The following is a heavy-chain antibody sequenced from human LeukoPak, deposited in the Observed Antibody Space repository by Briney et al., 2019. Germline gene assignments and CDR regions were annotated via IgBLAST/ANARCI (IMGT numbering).Heavy chain of an antibody. D-gene: IGHD6-13*01. Sequence: SETLSLTCAVYGGSFSGYYWSWIRQPPGKGLEWIGEINHSGSTNYNPSLKSRVTISVDTSKNQFSLKLSSVTAADTAVYYCARGARAAAGTSDYWGQGTLVTVSS. CDR2: INHSGST. CDR3: ARGARAAAGTSDY. V-gene: IGHV4-34*01. J-gene: IGHJ4*02. CDR1: GGSFSGYY.